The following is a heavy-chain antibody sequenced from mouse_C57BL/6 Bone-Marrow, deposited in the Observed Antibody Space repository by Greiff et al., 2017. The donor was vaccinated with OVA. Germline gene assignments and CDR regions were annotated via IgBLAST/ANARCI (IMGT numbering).Heavy chain of an antibody. J-gene: IGHJ2*01. CDR3: LGIYYDYEGY. CDR1: GYTFTDHT. V-gene: IGHV1-78*01. Sequence: QVQLQQSDAELVKPGASVKISCKVSGYTFTDHTIHWLKQRPEQGLEWIGYIYPRDGSTKYNEKFKGKATLTADKSSSTAYMQITSLTSVDSAVDFGLGIYYDYEGYWGQGTTLTGSS. CDR2: IYPRDGST. D-gene: IGHD2-4*01.